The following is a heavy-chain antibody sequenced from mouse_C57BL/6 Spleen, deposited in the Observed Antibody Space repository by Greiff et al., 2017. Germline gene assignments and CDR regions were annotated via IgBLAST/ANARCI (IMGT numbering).Heavy chain of an antibody. J-gene: IGHJ3*01. V-gene: IGHV5-6*01. CDR2: ISSGGSYT. D-gene: IGHD2-12*01. Sequence: EVQRVESGGDLVKPGGSLKLSCAASGFTFSSYGMSWVRQTPDKRLEWVATISSGGSYTYYPDSVKGRFTISRDNAKNTLYLQMSSLKSEDTAMYYCARQGGNCYDYSLLGWGQGTLVTVSA. CDR3: ARQGGNCYDYSLLG. CDR1: GFTFSSYG.